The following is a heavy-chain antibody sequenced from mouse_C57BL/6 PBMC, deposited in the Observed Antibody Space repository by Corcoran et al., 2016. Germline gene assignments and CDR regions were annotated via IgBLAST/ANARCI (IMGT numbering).Heavy chain of an antibody. Sequence: QVQLQQSGAELVKPGASVKISCKASGYAFSSYWMNWVKPRPGKGLEWIGQIYPGDGDTNYNGKFKGKATLTADKSSSTAYMQLSSLTSEDSAVYFCAGPYYAMDYWGQGTSVTVSS. CDR1: GYAFSSYW. CDR2: IYPGDGDT. V-gene: IGHV1-80*01. CDR3: AGPYYAMDY. J-gene: IGHJ4*01.